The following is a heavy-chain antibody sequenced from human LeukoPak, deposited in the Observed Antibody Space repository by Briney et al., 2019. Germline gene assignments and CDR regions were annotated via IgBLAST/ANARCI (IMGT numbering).Heavy chain of an antibody. CDR1: GFSLSTYG. J-gene: IGHJ4*02. CDR2: ITGTGGST. CDR3: AKDHGTAVAGLYY. D-gene: IGHD6-19*01. Sequence: GASLRLSCAASGFSLSTYGVSWVRQPPGKGLEWVSGITGTGGSTYYADSVKGRFTVSRDTSKNTLYLQMNSLRAEDTAIYYCAKDHGTAVAGLYYWGQGTLVTVSS. V-gene: IGHV3-23*01.